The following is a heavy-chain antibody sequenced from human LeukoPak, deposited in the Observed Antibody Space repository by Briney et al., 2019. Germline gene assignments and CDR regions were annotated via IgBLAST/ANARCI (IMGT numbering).Heavy chain of an antibody. Sequence: ASVKVSCKASGYTFTSFDVNWVRQAPGQGLEWMGWINPNSGNTGYAQNFQGRVTMTRDTSITTAYMELSSLRSEDTAVYYCATGKGVGATNYFDYWGQGTLVTVSP. CDR2: INPNSGNT. CDR3: ATGKGVGATNYFDY. J-gene: IGHJ4*02. V-gene: IGHV1-8*01. D-gene: IGHD1-26*01. CDR1: GYTFTSFD.